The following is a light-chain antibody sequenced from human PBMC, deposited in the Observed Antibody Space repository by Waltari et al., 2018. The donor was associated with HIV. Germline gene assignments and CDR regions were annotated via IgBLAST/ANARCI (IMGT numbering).Light chain of an antibody. CDR1: GSDVGRFDL. J-gene: IGLJ3*02. V-gene: IGLV2-23*02. Sequence: QSALTQPASVSGSPGPSITISCTGTGSDVGRFDLVSWYQHYPGRAPQVIIFEVFKRPSGVSDRFSGSKSGNTASLTISGLQSEDEADYYCCSYGGANTWMFGGGTKVTVL. CDR2: EVF. CDR3: CSYGGANTWM.